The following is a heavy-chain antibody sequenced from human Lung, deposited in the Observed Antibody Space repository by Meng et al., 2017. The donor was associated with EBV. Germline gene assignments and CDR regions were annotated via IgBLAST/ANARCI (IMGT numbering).Heavy chain of an antibody. Sequence: QLQHTGPSLRQPCQTLPHTWFTSADSVSSSSAAWTWIRQSPSRGLEWLGRTYYTSKWYNDYAVFVKSRITINPDTSKNQFSLQLNSVTPEDTAVYYCARGATSVFDLWGRGTLVTVSS. V-gene: IGHV6-1*01. J-gene: IGHJ2*01. CDR3: ARGATSVFDL. CDR2: TYYTSKWYN. CDR1: ADSVSSSSAA.